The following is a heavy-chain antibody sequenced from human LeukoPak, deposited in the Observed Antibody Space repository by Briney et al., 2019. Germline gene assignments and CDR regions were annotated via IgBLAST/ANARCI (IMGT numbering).Heavy chain of an antibody. CDR3: ARSQRGYSYGEH. V-gene: IGHV3-74*01. CDR1: GFTFSTYW. D-gene: IGHD5-18*01. CDR2: VDNDGSGT. J-gene: IGHJ4*02. Sequence: AGGSLRLSCAASGFTFSTYWMHWVRQAPGKGLVWLSRVDNDGSGTSYADSVKGRFTISRDNGKNILFLQMDSLRAEDTAVYFCARSQRGYSYGEHWGQRTPVTVSS.